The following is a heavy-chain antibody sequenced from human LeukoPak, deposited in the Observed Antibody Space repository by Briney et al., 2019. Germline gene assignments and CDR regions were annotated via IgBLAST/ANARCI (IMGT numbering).Heavy chain of an antibody. D-gene: IGHD3-22*01. V-gene: IGHV1-69*13. J-gene: IGHJ4*02. CDR2: IIPIFGTA. CDR3: ARDISYYDSSGYSYYFDY. Sequence: SVKVSCKASGGTFSSYAISWVRQAPGQGLEWMGGIIPIFGTANYAQKFQGRVTITADESTSTAYMELSSLRSEDTAVYYCARDISYYDSSGYSYYFDYWGQGTLVTVSS. CDR1: GGTFSSYA.